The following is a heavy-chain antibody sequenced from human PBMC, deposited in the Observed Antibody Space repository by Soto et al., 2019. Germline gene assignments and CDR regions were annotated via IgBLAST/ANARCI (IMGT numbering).Heavy chain of an antibody. CDR2: ISYSSSYI. J-gene: IGHJ3*02. Sequence: PGGSLRLSCAASGFTFSSYSMNWVRQAPGKGLEWVSSISYSSSYIYYADSVKGRFTISRDDAKNSLYLQMNSLRAEDTAVYYCARVIDIVATGGNAFDIWGQGTMVTVSS. CDR1: GFTFSSYS. CDR3: ARVIDIVATGGNAFDI. V-gene: IGHV3-21*04. D-gene: IGHD5-12*01.